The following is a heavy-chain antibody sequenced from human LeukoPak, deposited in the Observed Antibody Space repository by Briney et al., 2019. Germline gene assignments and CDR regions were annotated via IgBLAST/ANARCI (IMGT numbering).Heavy chain of an antibody. CDR1: GFAFSSYA. D-gene: IGHD3-22*01. V-gene: IGHV3-30-3*01. Sequence: PGGSLRLSYAVSGFAFSSYAVHWVRQDQGKGLEWVAVISYDRSNKYTADSVKGRSTISRDNSKNTLYLQMNSLRSEDTAVYYCARDSRYYYDSSGLYYFDYWGQGTLVTVSS. J-gene: IGHJ4*02. CDR2: ISYDRSNK. CDR3: ARDSRYYYDSSGLYYFDY.